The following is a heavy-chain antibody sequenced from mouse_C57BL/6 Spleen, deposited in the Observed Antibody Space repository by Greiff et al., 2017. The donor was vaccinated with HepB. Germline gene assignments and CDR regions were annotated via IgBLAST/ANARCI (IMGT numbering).Heavy chain of an antibody. V-gene: IGHV1-26*01. CDR2: INPNNGGT. J-gene: IGHJ4*01. D-gene: IGHD1-1*01. Sequence: EVQLQQSGPELVKPGASVKISCKASGYTFTDYYMNWVKQSHGKSLEWIGEINPNNGGTSYNQKFKGKATLTVDKSSSTAYMELRSLTSEDSAVYYCASLSPALLPVMDYWGQGTSVTVSS. CDR1: GYTFTDYY. CDR3: ASLSPALLPVMDY.